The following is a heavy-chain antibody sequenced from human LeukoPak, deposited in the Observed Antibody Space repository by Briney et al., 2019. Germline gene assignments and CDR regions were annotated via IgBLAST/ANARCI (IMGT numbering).Heavy chain of an antibody. CDR2: IRYDGSNK. D-gene: IGHD3-22*01. CDR3: AKDPDSSGYLSYFDY. J-gene: IGHJ4*02. CDR1: GFTFSSYG. Sequence: GGSLRLSCAASGFTFSSYGMHWVRQAPGKGLEWVAFIRYDGSNKYYADSVKGRFTISRDNSKNTLYLQMNSLRAEDTAVYYCAKDPDSSGYLSYFDYWGQGTLVTVSS. V-gene: IGHV3-30*02.